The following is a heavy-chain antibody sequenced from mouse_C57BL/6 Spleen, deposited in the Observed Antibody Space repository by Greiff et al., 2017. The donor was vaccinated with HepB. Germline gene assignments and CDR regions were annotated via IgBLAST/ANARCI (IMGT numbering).Heavy chain of an antibody. V-gene: IGHV5-9*01. CDR3: ARHDPLLRPYAMDY. D-gene: IGHD1-2*01. CDR2: ISGGGGNT. CDR1: GFTFSSYT. J-gene: IGHJ4*01. Sequence: EVMLVESGGGLVKPGGSLKLSCAASGFTFSSYTMSWVRQTPEKRLEWVATISGGGGNTYYPDSVKGRFTISRDNAKNTLYLQMSSLRSEDTALYYCARHDPLLRPYAMDYWGQGTSVTVSS.